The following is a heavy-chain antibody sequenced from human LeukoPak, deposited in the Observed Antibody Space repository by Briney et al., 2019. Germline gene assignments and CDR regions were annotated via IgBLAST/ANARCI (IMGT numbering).Heavy chain of an antibody. D-gene: IGHD6-13*01. CDR1: GFTFSSYA. V-gene: IGHV3-23*01. Sequence: GGSLRLSCAASGFTFSSYAMSWVRQAPGKGLEWVSAISGSGGSTYYADSVKGRFTISRDNSKNTLYLQMNSLRAEDTAVYYCAKSLSSSWPYYYGMDVWGQGTTVTVSS. CDR3: AKSLSSSWPYYYGMDV. CDR2: ISGSGGST. J-gene: IGHJ6*02.